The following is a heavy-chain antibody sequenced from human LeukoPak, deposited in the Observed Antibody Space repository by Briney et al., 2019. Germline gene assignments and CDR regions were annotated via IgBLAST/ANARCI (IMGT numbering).Heavy chain of an antibody. D-gene: IGHD1-26*01. V-gene: IGHV4-59*01. CDR2: IYYSGST. CDR3: ARRQWEVGDY. J-gene: IGHJ4*02. Sequence: SETLSLTCTVSGGSISSYYWSWIRQPPGEGLEWIGYIYYSGSTNYNPSLKSRVTISVDTSKNQFSLKLSSVTAADTAVYYCARRQWEVGDYWGQGTPVTVSS. CDR1: GGSISSYY.